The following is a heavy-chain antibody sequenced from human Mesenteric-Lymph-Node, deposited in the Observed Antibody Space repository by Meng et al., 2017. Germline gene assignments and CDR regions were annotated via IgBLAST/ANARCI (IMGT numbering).Heavy chain of an antibody. J-gene: IGHJ4*02. V-gene: IGHV3-72*01. CDR2: TRNKAKSYTT. CDR3: VRASESSGYFYFGY. Sequence: GESLKISCAASGFTFSDHYMDWVRQAPGKGLEWIGRTRNKAKSYTTEYAASVKGRFTISRDDSKNLLYLQMNSLKTEDTAVYFCVRASESSGYFYFGYWGQGTLVTVSS. CDR1: GFTFSDHY. D-gene: IGHD3-22*01.